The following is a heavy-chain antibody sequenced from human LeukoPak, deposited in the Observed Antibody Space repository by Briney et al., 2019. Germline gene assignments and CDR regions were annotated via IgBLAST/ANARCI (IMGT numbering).Heavy chain of an antibody. Sequence: SETLSLTCTVSGGSISSYYWSWIRQPPGKGLEWIGYIYYGGSTNYNPSLKSRVTISVDTSKNQFSLKLSSVTAADTAVYYCARVLTGTTKRFDPWGQGTLVTVSS. D-gene: IGHD1-7*01. CDR2: IYYGGST. J-gene: IGHJ5*02. CDR1: GGSISSYY. V-gene: IGHV4-59*01. CDR3: ARVLTGTTKRFDP.